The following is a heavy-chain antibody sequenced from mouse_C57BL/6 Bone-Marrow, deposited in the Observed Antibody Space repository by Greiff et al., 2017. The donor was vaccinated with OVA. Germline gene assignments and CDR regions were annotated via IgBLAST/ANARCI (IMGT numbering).Heavy chain of an antibody. CDR1: GYTFTDYY. CDR2: INPNNGGT. J-gene: IGHJ1*03. Sequence: VQLQQSGPELVKPGASVKISCKASGYTFTDYYMKWVKQSPGQSLEWIGDINPNNGGTSYNQKFKGKATLTVDKSSSTAYMQLRSLTSEDSAVYYGARAHSYVHWYFDVWGTGTTVTVSS. CDR3: ARAHSYVHWYFDV. D-gene: IGHD6-5*01. V-gene: IGHV1-26*01.